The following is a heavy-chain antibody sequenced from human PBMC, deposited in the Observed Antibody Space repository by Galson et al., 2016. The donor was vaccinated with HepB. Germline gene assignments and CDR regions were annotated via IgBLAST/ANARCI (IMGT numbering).Heavy chain of an antibody. Sequence: QSGAEVKKPGESLKISCKASGYSFTNYWIAWVRQMPGKGLEWMGIIYPGDSDTRYSPSFQGQVTISADKTITTAYLQWSSLKASDTAMYYCARLVDLSIVVVSPKGDYGMDVWGQGTTVTVSS. CDR3: ARLVDLSIVVVSPKGDYGMDV. D-gene: IGHD3-22*01. CDR1: GYSFTNYW. J-gene: IGHJ6*02. V-gene: IGHV5-51*01. CDR2: IYPGDSDT.